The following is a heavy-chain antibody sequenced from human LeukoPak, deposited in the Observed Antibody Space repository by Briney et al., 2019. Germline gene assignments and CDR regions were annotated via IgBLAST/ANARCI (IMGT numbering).Heavy chain of an antibody. D-gene: IGHD1-26*01. CDR3: AKRGAEVGASVAPGDY. V-gene: IGHV3-23*01. J-gene: IGHJ4*02. CDR2: ISGSGSA. Sequence: GGSLRLSCAAPGFTLSSYAMNWVRQAPGKGLEWVSGISGSGSAYYADSVKGRFSISRDKSKNTVYLQMDSLRAEDTAVYYCAKRGAEVGASVAPGDYWGQGTLLTVSS. CDR1: GFTLSSYA.